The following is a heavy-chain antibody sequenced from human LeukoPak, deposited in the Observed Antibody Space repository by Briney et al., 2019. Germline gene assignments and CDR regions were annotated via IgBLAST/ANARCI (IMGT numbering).Heavy chain of an antibody. CDR1: GYTFTGYY. CDR2: INPNSGGT. V-gene: IGHV1-2*02. J-gene: IGHJ6*03. CDR3: AREFFLELRDYYYYMDV. D-gene: IGHD1-7*01. Sequence: ASVKVSCKASGYTFTGYYMHWVRQAPGQGLEWMGWINPNSGGTNYAQKFQGRVTMTRDTSISTAYMELSRLRSDDTALYYCAREFFLELRDYYYYMDVWGKGTTVTVSS.